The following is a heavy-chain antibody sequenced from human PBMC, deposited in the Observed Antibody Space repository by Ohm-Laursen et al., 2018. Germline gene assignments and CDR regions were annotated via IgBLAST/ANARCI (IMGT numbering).Heavy chain of an antibody. D-gene: IGHD6-13*01. V-gene: IGHV3-23*01. J-gene: IGHJ4*02. CDR2: ISGSGGST. CDR3: AKDPRKYSSTSGEY. CDR1: GFTFSSYA. Sequence: SLRLSCAASGFTFSSYAMSWVRQAPGKGLEWVSAISGSGGSTYYADSVKGRFTISRDNSKNTLYLQMNSLRAEDTAIYYCAKDPRKYSSTSGEYWGQGTLVTVSS.